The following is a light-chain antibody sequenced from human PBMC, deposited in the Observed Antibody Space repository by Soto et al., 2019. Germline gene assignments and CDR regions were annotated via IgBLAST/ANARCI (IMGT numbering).Light chain of an antibody. CDR2: RSD. Sequence: QSVLTQSPSASGTPGQRVIIACSGSSSNIGSNHVNWYRHLPGAAPKLLIFRSDQRPSGVPDRFSGSMSGTTASLAISGLQSGDEGDYYCAAWDDSRYGVVFGGGTKLTVL. CDR1: SSNIGSNH. V-gene: IGLV1-44*01. CDR3: AAWDDSRYGVV. J-gene: IGLJ2*01.